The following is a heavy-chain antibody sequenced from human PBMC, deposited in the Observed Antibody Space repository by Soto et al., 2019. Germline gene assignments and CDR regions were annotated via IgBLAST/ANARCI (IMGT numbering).Heavy chain of an antibody. CDR1: GFTFDDYG. CDR2: INWNGGST. Sequence: EVQLVESGGGVVRPGGSLRLSCAASGFTFDDYGMSWVRQAPGKGLEWVSGINWNGGSTGYADSVKGRFTISRDNAKNSLYLQMNSLRAEDTALYYCARTTRQIWRFDQYNWNGGFDPWGQGTLVTVSS. D-gene: IGHD1-1*01. J-gene: IGHJ5*02. V-gene: IGHV3-20*04. CDR3: ARTTRQIWRFDQYNWNGGFDP.